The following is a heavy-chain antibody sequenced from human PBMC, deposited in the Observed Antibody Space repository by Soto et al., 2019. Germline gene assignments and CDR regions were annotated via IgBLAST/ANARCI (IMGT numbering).Heavy chain of an antibody. Sequence: GASVKVSCKASGGTFSSYAISWVRQAPGQGLEWMGGIIPIFGTANYAQKFQGRVTITADESTSTAYMELSSLRSEDTAVYYCARLDRPLYGDYELFDYWGQGTLVTVSS. V-gene: IGHV1-69*13. CDR2: IIPIFGTA. CDR3: ARLDRPLYGDYELFDY. CDR1: GGTFSSYA. D-gene: IGHD4-17*01. J-gene: IGHJ4*02.